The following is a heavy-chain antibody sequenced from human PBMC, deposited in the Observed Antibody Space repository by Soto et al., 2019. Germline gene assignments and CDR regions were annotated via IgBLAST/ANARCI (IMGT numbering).Heavy chain of an antibody. CDR3: ARGSGVDESHYFDS. J-gene: IGHJ4*02. V-gene: IGHV4-30-4*01. CDR2: TDYSGST. D-gene: IGHD2-8*01. Sequence: SSETLSLTCTVSGASISGSDNYWSWIRQPPGKGLQWIGYTDYSGSTYYNPSLKSRFTISLDTYKNQFSLRVTSVTAADTAMFYCARGSGVDESHYFDSWGQGTLVTVSS. CDR1: GASISGSDNY.